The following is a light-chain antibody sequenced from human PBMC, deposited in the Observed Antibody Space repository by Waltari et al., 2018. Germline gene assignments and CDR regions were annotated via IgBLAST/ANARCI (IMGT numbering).Light chain of an antibody. CDR1: QSVSKN. Sequence: EIVMTQSPVTLSVSPGERATLSCRASQSVSKNLAWYQKKPGQAPGLLIYGASTRATGIPPRFSGSGSGTEFTLTIDSLQSEDFVLYYCQQYNDWPPNYTFGQGTKLEIK. CDR3: QQYNDWPPNYT. CDR2: GAS. V-gene: IGKV3-15*01. J-gene: IGKJ2*01.